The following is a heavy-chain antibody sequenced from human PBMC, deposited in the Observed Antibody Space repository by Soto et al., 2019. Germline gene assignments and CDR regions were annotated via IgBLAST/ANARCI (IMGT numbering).Heavy chain of an antibody. D-gene: IGHD6-13*01. Sequence: VGSLRLSCAASGFTFSSYGMHWVRQAPGKGLEWVAVIWYDGSNKYYADSVKGRFTISRDNSKNTLYLQMNSLRAEDTAVYYCARDRTSSSYSYYFDYWGQGTLVTVSS. CDR1: GFTFSSYG. CDR2: IWYDGSNK. CDR3: ARDRTSSSYSYYFDY. J-gene: IGHJ4*02. V-gene: IGHV3-33*01.